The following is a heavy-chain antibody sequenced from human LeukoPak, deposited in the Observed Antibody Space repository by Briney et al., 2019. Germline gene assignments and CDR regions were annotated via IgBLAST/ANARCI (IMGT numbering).Heavy chain of an antibody. Sequence: SETLSLTCTVSGGSISSASYYWSWIRQPAGKGLEWIGRIYTSGSTNYNPSLKSRVTISVDTSKNQFSLKLSSVTAADTAVYYCARLIDGVCLNWGQGTLVTVSS. D-gene: IGHD2-8*01. CDR3: ARLIDGVCLN. J-gene: IGHJ4*02. V-gene: IGHV4-61*02. CDR2: IYTSGST. CDR1: GGSISSASYY.